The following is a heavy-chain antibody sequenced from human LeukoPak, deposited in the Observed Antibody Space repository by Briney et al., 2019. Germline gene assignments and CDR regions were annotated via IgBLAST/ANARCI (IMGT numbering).Heavy chain of an antibody. V-gene: IGHV3-23*01. CDR2: ISGSGGST. D-gene: IGHD3-9*01. Sequence: GGSLRLSCAASGFTFSSYAMSWVRQAPGKGLEWVSAISGSGGSTYYADSVKGRFTISRDNSMNTLYLQMNSLRAEDTAVYYCAKADWSDDAFDIWGQGTMVTVSS. CDR1: GFTFSSYA. J-gene: IGHJ3*02. CDR3: AKADWSDDAFDI.